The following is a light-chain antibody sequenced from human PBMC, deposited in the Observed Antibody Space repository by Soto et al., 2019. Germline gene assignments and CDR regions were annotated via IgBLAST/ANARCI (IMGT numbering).Light chain of an antibody. CDR3: QQYNSYSPWT. V-gene: IGKV3-15*01. Sequence: EIVMTQSPATLSVSPGERATLSCRASQTVAGNLAWYQQKPGQAPRLLIYGASTRTAGIPARFSGSGSGTEFTLTISSLQSEDFAVYYCQQYNSYSPWTFGQGTKVEIK. J-gene: IGKJ1*01. CDR2: GAS. CDR1: QTVAGN.